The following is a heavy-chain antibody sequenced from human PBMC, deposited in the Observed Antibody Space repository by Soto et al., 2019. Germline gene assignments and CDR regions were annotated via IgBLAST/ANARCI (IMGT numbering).Heavy chain of an antibody. J-gene: IGHJ3*02. V-gene: IGHV4-61*01. Sequence: QVQLQESGPGLVKPSETLSLSCSVSGGSVNSVNYSWSWIRQPPGKGLEWIGYIYSSGSTNYNPSLKSRVTISVDTSKNQLSLRLNSVTTADTAVYYCATSPRFAFDIWGQGTMVTVSS. CDR1: GGSVNSVNYS. CDR2: IYSSGST. CDR3: ATSPRFAFDI.